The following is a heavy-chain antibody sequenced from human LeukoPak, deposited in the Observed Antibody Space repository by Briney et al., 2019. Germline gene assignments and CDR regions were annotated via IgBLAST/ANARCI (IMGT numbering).Heavy chain of an antibody. Sequence: PGGSLRLSCAASGFTVSSNYMSWVRQAPGKGLEWVSVIYSGGSTYYADSVKGRFTISRDNSKNTLYLQVNSLRAEDTAVYYCARASVRFSYYYGMDVWGQGTTVTVSS. CDR1: GFTVSSNY. CDR2: IYSGGST. J-gene: IGHJ6*02. V-gene: IGHV3-66*01. D-gene: IGHD3-3*01. CDR3: ARASVRFSYYYGMDV.